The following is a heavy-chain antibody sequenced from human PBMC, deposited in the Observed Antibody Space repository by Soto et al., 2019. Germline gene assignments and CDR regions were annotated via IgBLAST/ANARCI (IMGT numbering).Heavy chain of an antibody. CDR2: FYYSGST. CDR3: ARDNPSGMDV. J-gene: IGHJ6*02. Sequence: PSETLSLTCTVSGASIGSSYWSWIRQPPGKRLERIGYFYYSGSTYYNPSLKSRVTILVATSKNQFSLKLSFVTAADTAVYYCARDNPSGMDVWGQGTTVTVSS. CDR1: GASIGSSY. V-gene: IGHV4-59*01.